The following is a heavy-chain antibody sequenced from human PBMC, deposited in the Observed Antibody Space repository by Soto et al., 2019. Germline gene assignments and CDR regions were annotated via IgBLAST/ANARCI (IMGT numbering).Heavy chain of an antibody. Sequence: ASVKVSCKASCYTFTSYGISWVRQAPGQGLEWMGWISAYNGNTNYAQKLQGRVTMTTDTSTSTAYMELRSLRSDDTAVYYCARVSGDFWSGPNYYYYYGMDVWGQGTTVTVSS. D-gene: IGHD3-3*01. CDR3: ARVSGDFWSGPNYYYYYGMDV. J-gene: IGHJ6*02. CDR1: CYTFTSYG. CDR2: ISAYNGNT. V-gene: IGHV1-18*01.